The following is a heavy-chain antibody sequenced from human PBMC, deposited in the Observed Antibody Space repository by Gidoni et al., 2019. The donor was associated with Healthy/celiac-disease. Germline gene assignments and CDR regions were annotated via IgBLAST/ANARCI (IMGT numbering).Heavy chain of an antibody. CDR3: TEGLWWKGAFDI. Sequence: EVQLVESGGGLVQPGRSLRLSCTASGFTFGDYAMSWVRQAPGKGLEWVGFIRSKAYGGTTEYAASVKGRFTISRDDSKSIAYLQMNSLKTEDTAVYYCTEGLWWKGAFDIWGQGTMVTVSS. CDR1: GFTFGDYA. D-gene: IGHD2-21*01. V-gene: IGHV3-49*04. J-gene: IGHJ3*02. CDR2: IRSKAYGGTT.